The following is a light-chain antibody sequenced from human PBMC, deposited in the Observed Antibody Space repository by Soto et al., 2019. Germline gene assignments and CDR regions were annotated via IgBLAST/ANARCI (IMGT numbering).Light chain of an antibody. CDR2: GAS. J-gene: IGKJ4*01. CDR3: HQYGSSPLS. V-gene: IGKV3-20*01. Sequence: IGLTQSPGPLSLSPGERATLSCRASQSVSSSYLAWYQQKPGQAPRLLIYGASIRATGIPDRFSGSGSGTDFALTISRLEPDDFAVYYCHQYGSSPLSFGGGTKVEIK. CDR1: QSVSSSY.